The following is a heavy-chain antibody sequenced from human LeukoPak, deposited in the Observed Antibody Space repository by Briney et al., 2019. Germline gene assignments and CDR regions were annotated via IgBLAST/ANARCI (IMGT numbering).Heavy chain of an antibody. J-gene: IGHJ4*02. D-gene: IGHD4-17*01. V-gene: IGHV3-23*01. CDR1: GFTFSTSA. CDR2: ISPSGGAA. CDR3: SKLGLTTVPSNY. Sequence: GGSLRLSCEASGFTFSTSAMTWVRQAPGKGLEWVSGISPSGGAAHYSDSVKGRFTISRDTSRNTLYLQMNSLRADDTAVYYCSKLGLTTVPSNYWGQGALVTVSS.